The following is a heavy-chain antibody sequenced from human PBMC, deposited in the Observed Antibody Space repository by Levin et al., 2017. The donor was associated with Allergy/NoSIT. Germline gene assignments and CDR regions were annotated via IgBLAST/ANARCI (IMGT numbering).Heavy chain of an antibody. CDR1: GFTFSRYW. CDR2: IRSDGSRT. Sequence: GESLKISCAASGFTFSRYWMHWVRQAPGKGLVWLSRIRSDGSRTTYADSVKGRFTISRDNAKNTLYLQMNSLRVEDTAMYYCARGYCSGTTCWNDNYAMDGWGQGTTVTVSS. D-gene: IGHD2-2*01. J-gene: IGHJ6*02. CDR3: ARGYCSGTTCWNDNYAMDG. V-gene: IGHV3-74*01.